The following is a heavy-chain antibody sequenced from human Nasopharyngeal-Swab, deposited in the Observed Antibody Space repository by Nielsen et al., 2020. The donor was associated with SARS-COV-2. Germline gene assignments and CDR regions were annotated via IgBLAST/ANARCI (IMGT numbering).Heavy chain of an antibody. V-gene: IGHV5-10-1*01. CDR2: IDPSDSYT. J-gene: IGHJ3*02. Sequence: GGSLRLSCKGSGYSFTSYWISWVRQMPRKGLEWMGRIDPSDSYTNYSPSFQGHVTISADKSISTAYLQWSSLKASDTAMYYCAKTGTARDAFDIWGQGTMVTVSS. CDR3: AKTGTARDAFDI. D-gene: IGHD1-7*01. CDR1: GYSFTSYW.